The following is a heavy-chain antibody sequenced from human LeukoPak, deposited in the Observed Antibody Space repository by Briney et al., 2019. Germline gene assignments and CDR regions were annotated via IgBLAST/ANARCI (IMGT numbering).Heavy chain of an antibody. CDR2: IYYSGST. Sequence: SETLSLTCTVSGGSISSYYWSWIRQPPGKGLEWIGYIYYSGSTNYNPSLKSRVTISVDTSKNQFSLKLSSVTAADTAVYYCARGNYDFWSGLRLVNYYYYGMDVWGQGTTVTVSS. V-gene: IGHV4-59*01. CDR3: ARGNYDFWSGLRLVNYYYYGMDV. J-gene: IGHJ6*02. CDR1: GGSISSYY. D-gene: IGHD3-3*01.